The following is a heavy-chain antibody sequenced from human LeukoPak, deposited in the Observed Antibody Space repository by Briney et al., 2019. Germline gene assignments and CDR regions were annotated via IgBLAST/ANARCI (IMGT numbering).Heavy chain of an antibody. J-gene: IGHJ4*02. V-gene: IGHV3-73*01. CDR2: IRSKANSYAT. CDR3: TRAPYDYGDYAPY. Sequence: PGGSLRLSCAASGFTFSGSAMHWVRQASGKGLEWVGRIRSKANSYATAYAASVKGRFTISRDDSKNTAYLQMNSLKTEDTAVYYCTRAPYDYGDYAPYWGQGTLVTVSS. D-gene: IGHD4-17*01. CDR1: GFTFSGSA.